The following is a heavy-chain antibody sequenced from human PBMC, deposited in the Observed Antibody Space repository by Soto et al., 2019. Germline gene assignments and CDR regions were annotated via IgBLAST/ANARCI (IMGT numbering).Heavy chain of an antibody. J-gene: IGHJ4*02. Sequence: GGSLRLSCAVSVFRFSIAWMTWVRQAPGKGLERVATMNEDGSERYYVDSVKGRFTISRDNAKNALFLQMNSLRVEDTAVYFCARDRAYSRFDYWGQGSLVTVSS. D-gene: IGHD4-4*01. V-gene: IGHV3-7*03. CDR1: VFRFSIAW. CDR2: MNEDGSER. CDR3: ARDRAYSRFDY.